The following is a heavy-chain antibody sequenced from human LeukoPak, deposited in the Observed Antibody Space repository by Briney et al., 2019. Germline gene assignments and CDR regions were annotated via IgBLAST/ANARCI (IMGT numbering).Heavy chain of an antibody. D-gene: IGHD5-12*01. CDR1: GFTFSSYA. V-gene: IGHV3-48*01. CDR3: ARGGYSGYPNPYRPAPFDY. J-gene: IGHJ4*02. Sequence: GGSLRLSCAASGFTFSSYAMSWVRQAPGKGLEWVSYISSSSSTIYYADSVKGRFTISRDNAKNSLYLQMNSLRAEDTAVYYCARGGYSGYPNPYRPAPFDYWGQGTLVTVSS. CDR2: ISSSSSTI.